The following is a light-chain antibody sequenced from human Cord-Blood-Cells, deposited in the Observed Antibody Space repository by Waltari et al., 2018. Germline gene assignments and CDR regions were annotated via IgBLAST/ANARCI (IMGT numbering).Light chain of an antibody. CDR2: DAS. Sequence: EIGLTQSPATLSLSRGGRATPSCRASQSFSSYLAWYQQKPGQAPRLLIYDASNRATAIPARFSGSGSGTDFTLTISSLEPEDFAVYYCQQRSNWPPTFGQGTKVEIK. J-gene: IGKJ1*01. CDR1: QSFSSY. V-gene: IGKV3-11*01. CDR3: QQRSNWPPT.